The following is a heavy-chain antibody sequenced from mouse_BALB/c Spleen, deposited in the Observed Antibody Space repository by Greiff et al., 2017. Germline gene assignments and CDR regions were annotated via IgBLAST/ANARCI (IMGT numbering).Heavy chain of an antibody. Sequence: EVKLQESGGGLVKPGGSLKLSCAASGFTFSSYAMSWVRQTPEKRLEWVASISSGGSTYYPDSVKGRFTISRDNARNILYLQMSSLRSEDTAMYYCARDAYYGYGFAYWGQGTLVTVSA. CDR2: ISSGGST. D-gene: IGHD1-2*01. V-gene: IGHV5-6-5*01. CDR1: GFTFSSYA. CDR3: ARDAYYGYGFAY. J-gene: IGHJ3*01.